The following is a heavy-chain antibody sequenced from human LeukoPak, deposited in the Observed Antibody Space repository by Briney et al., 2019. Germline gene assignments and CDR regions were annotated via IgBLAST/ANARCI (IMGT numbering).Heavy chain of an antibody. Sequence: ASVKVSCKASGYTFTSYGISWVRQAPGQGPEWMGWISAYNGNTNYAQKLQGRVTMTTDTSTSTAYMELRSLRSDDTAVYYCARDGPNYYGSGSYYEFDYWGQGTLVTVSS. CDR1: GYTFTSYG. CDR3: ARDGPNYYGSGSYYEFDY. D-gene: IGHD3-10*01. CDR2: ISAYNGNT. J-gene: IGHJ4*02. V-gene: IGHV1-18*01.